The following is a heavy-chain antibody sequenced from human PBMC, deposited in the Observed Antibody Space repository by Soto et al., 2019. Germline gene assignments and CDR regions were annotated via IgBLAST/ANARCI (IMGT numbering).Heavy chain of an antibody. Sequence: EVQLLESGGGLVQPGGSLRLSCAASGFTFSSYAMRWVRQAPVKGLEWVSAISGSGDSTYYADSVKGRFTISRDNSKNTLYLQMKSRRAEDTALYYCARRGSGRYYDYWGQGTLVTVSS. J-gene: IGHJ4*02. D-gene: IGHD1-26*01. V-gene: IGHV3-23*01. CDR1: GFTFSSYA. CDR3: ARRGSGRYYDY. CDR2: ISGSGDST.